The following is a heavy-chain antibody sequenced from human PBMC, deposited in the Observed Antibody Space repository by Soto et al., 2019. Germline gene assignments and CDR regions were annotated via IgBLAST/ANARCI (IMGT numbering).Heavy chain of an antibody. CDR1: GYRITDYW. J-gene: IGHJ5*02. CDR3: ARQAPVTTNWFDP. V-gene: IGHV5-51*01. CDR2: IYPGDSDT. D-gene: IGHD4-17*01. Sequence: PGESLKISCKGSGYRITDYWIGWVRQMPGKGLEWMGIIYPGDSDTRYSPSFQGQVTISADKSVSTAYLQWSSLKASDTAMYYCARQAPVTTNWFDPWGQGTLVTVSS.